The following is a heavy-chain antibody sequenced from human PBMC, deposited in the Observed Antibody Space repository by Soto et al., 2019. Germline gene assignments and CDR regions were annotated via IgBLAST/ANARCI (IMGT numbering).Heavy chain of an antibody. CDR2: ISYDGSNK. CDR3: AKAEIAARPHYYMDV. V-gene: IGHV3-30*18. D-gene: IGHD6-6*01. J-gene: IGHJ6*03. Sequence: GGSLRLSCAASGFTFSSYGMHWVRQAPGKGLEWVAVISYDGSNKYYADSVKGRFTISRDNSKNTLYLQMNSLRAEDTAVYYCAKAEIAARPHYYMDVWGKGTTVTSP. CDR1: GFTFSSYG.